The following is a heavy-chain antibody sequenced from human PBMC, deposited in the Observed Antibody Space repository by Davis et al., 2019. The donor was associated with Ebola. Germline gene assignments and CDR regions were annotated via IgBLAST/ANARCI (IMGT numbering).Heavy chain of an antibody. Sequence: GESLKISCAASGFTFSSYAMSWVRQAPGKGLEWVSAISGSGGSTYYADSVKGRFTISRDNSKHTLYLQMNSLRAEDTAVYYCAKDRSGSYFRLSDYFDYWGQGTLVTVSS. CDR2: ISGSGGST. D-gene: IGHD1-26*01. J-gene: IGHJ4*02. CDR1: GFTFSSYA. CDR3: AKDRSGSYFRLSDYFDY. V-gene: IGHV3-23*01.